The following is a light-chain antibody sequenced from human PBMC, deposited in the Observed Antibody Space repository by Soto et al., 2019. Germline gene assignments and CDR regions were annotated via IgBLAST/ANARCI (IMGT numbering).Light chain of an antibody. V-gene: IGLV1-40*01. CDR2: GNN. CDR3: QSYDISLSGYV. J-gene: IGLJ1*01. Sequence: QTLLTQPLSVSGAPGQRVTISCTGSSSNLGAGYEVHWYQQIPGKAPKLLIYGNNNRPSWVPDRFSGSKSGTPASLAITGLQAEDEADYYCQSYDISLSGYVFGTGTKVTV. CDR1: SSNLGAGYE.